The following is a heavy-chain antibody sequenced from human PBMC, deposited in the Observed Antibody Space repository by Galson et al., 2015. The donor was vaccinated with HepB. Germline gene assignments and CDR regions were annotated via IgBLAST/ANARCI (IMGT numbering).Heavy chain of an antibody. V-gene: IGHV3-33*01. Sequence: SLRLSCAASGFTFSSYGMHWVRQAPGKGLEWVAVIWYDGSNKYYADSVKGRFTISRDNSKNTLYLQMNSLRAEDTAVYYCAREMIVGATSNWWFDPWGQGTLVTVSS. CDR1: GFTFSSYG. D-gene: IGHD1-26*01. J-gene: IGHJ5*02. CDR3: AREMIVGATSNWWFDP. CDR2: IWYDGSNK.